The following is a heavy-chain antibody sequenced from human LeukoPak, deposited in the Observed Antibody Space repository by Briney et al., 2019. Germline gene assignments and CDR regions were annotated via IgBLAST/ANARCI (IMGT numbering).Heavy chain of an antibody. CDR2: IYYSGST. J-gene: IGHJ4*02. CDR3: ARQGDSSGYNDY. CDR1: GGSISSSSYY. Sequence: SETLSLTCTVSGGSISSSSYYWGWLRQPPGKGLEWIGSIYYSGSTYYNPSLESRVTISVDTSKNQFSLKLSSVTAADTAVYYCARQGDSSGYNDYWGQGTLVTVSS. D-gene: IGHD3-22*01. V-gene: IGHV4-39*01.